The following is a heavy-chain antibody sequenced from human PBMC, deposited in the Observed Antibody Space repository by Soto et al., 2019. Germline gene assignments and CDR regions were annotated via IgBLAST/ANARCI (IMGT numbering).Heavy chain of an antibody. CDR1: GFSVRTNY. CDR3: ARAGVTPHFFDY. V-gene: IGHV3-53*01. CDR2: FESGGSI. J-gene: IGHJ4*02. Sequence: GGSLRLSCAASGFSVRTNYMSWVRQAPGKGLDWVSVFESGGSIYYADSVKGRFIISRDYAKNTVYLQMNNLRAEDTAVYYCARAGVTPHFFDYWGQGTLVTAPQ. D-gene: IGHD3-3*02.